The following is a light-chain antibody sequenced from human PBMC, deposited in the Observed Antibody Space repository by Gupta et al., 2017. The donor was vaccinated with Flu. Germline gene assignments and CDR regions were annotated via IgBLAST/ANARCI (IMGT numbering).Light chain of an antibody. V-gene: IGLV6-57*03. CDR2: EDN. CDR3: QSYDSSNHVV. CDR1: SGSIASNY. J-gene: IGLJ2*01. Sequence: FMLTQPHPVSESPGKTVTISCTPSSGSIASNYVQWYQQRPGSAPTTVIYEDNQRPSGVPDRFSGSIDSSSNSASLTISGRKTEDEADYYCQSYDSSNHVVFGGGTKLTVL.